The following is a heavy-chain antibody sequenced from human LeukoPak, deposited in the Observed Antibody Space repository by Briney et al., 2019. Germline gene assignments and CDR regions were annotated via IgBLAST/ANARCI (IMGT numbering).Heavy chain of an antibody. Sequence: SETLSLTCTVSGGSISSSSYYWGWIRQPPGKGLEWIGSIYYSGSTYYNPSLKSRVTISVDTSKNQSSLKLSSVTAADTAVYYCARVRRIAAAARGYYMDVWGKGTTVTISS. V-gene: IGHV4-39*01. CDR3: ARVRRIAAAARGYYMDV. D-gene: IGHD6-13*01. J-gene: IGHJ6*03. CDR1: GGSISSSSYY. CDR2: IYYSGST.